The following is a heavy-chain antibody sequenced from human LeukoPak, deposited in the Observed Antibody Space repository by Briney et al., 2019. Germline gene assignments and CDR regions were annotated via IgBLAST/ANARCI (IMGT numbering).Heavy chain of an antibody. CDR1: GYTFTDFP. Sequence: ASVKVSCKTSGYTFTDFPVNWVRQAPGQGFEWMGWIDTDTGNPTYAQGFTGRFVFSLDTSVSTTYLQVNSLKAEDTAVYYCVRGRDTTGYFSYWGQGTLVTVSS. CDR3: VRGRDTTGYFSY. J-gene: IGHJ4*02. CDR2: IDTDTGNP. D-gene: IGHD3-22*01. V-gene: IGHV7-4-1*02.